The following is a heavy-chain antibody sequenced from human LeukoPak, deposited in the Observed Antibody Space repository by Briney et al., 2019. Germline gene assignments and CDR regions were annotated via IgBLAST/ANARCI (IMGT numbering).Heavy chain of an antibody. Sequence: SETLSLTCTVSGGSISSSSYYWGWIRQPPGKGLEWIGSIYYSGSTYYNPSLKSRVTISVDTSKNQFSLKLSSVTAADTAVYYCARATVSNYYYYMDVWGKGTTVTVSS. CDR2: IYYSGST. V-gene: IGHV4-39*07. D-gene: IGHD1-14*01. J-gene: IGHJ6*03. CDR1: GGSISSSSYY. CDR3: ARATVSNYYYYMDV.